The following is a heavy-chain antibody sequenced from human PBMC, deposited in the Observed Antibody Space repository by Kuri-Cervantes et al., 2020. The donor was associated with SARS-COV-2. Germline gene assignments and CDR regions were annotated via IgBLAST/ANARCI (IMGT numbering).Heavy chain of an antibody. V-gene: IGHV4-59*01. CDR1: GDSIRDYY. J-gene: IGHJ4*02. D-gene: IGHD3-3*01. Sequence: GSLRLSCNVSGDSIRDYYWNWIRQSPGKGLEWIGSIYYSGSTHYNPSLKSRVSISVDTSRNQFSLKLSSVTAADTAVYYCASFWGSGYSMRANRPAFDYWGQGTLVTVSS. CDR3: ASFWGSGYSMRANRPAFDY. CDR2: IYYSGST.